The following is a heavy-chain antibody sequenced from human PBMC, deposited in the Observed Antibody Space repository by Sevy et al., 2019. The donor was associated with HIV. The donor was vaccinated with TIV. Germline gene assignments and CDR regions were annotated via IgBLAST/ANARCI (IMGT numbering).Heavy chain of an antibody. CDR2: IKQDGSEK. D-gene: IGHD6-19*01. CDR1: GFTFSSYW. CDR3: ARERSAVAVLYFDY. V-gene: IGHV3-7*01. J-gene: IGHJ4*02. Sequence: GGSLRLSCAASGFTFSSYWMSWVRQAPGKGLGWVANIKQDGSEKYYVDSVKGRFTISRDNAKNSLYLQMNTLRAEDTAVYYCARERSAVAVLYFDYWGQGTLVTVSS.